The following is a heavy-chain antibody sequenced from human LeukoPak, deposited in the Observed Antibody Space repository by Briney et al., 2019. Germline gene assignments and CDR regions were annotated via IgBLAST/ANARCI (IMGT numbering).Heavy chain of an antibody. D-gene: IGHD4-17*01. CDR1: GFTVSRNY. J-gene: IGHJ3*02. CDR2: IYSGGTT. CDR3: ARGPVTRFEI. Sequence: GGSLRLSCAPSGFTVSRNYMSWVRQAPGKGLEWVSVIYSGGTTYYADSVKGRFTISRDNSNNTLYLQMNSLRAEDTAVYYCARGPVTRFEIWGQGTMVTVSS. V-gene: IGHV3-53*01.